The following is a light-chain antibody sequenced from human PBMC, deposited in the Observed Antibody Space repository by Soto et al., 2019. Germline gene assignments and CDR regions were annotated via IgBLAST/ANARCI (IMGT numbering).Light chain of an antibody. CDR1: QGIDTS. Sequence: ILLTQSPSSLTASLGDRLTMSCRASQGIDTSLAWYQQKLGKAPKLLIYAASNFQSGVPSRFSGSGSGTHFTLTISSLQPEDFATYYCQQLHGYPITFGQGTRLEIK. J-gene: IGKJ5*01. CDR2: AAS. CDR3: QQLHGYPIT. V-gene: IGKV1-9*01.